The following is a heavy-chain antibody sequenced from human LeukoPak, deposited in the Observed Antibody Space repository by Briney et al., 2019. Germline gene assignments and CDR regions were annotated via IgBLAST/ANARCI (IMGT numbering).Heavy chain of an antibody. D-gene: IGHD3-10*01. J-gene: IGHJ3*02. Sequence: SVKVSCKASGYTFTSYGISWVRQAPGQGLEWMGGIIPIFGTANYAQKFQGRVTITADESTSTAYMELSSLRSEDTAVYYCARELYGSGRADAFDIWGQGTMVTVSS. CDR2: IIPIFGTA. CDR3: ARELYGSGRADAFDI. V-gene: IGHV1-69*13. CDR1: GYTFTSYG.